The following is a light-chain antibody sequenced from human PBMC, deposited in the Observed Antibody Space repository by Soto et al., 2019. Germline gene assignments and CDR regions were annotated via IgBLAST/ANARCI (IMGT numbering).Light chain of an antibody. Sequence: QSVLTQPPSASGTPGQRVTISCSGSSSNIGSNTVNWYQQLPGPAPKLLIYSDNQRPSGVPDRFSGSKSGTSASLAISGLQSEDEADYYCAAWDDSRGVFGGGTKVTVL. CDR1: SSNIGSNT. V-gene: IGLV1-44*01. CDR3: AAWDDSRGV. J-gene: IGLJ3*02. CDR2: SDN.